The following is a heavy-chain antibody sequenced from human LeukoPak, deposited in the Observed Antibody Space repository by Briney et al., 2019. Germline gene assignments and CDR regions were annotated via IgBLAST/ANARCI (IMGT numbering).Heavy chain of an antibody. CDR3: ARGSNYDFWSGSPYFDY. V-gene: IGHV4-59*01. CDR2: IYYSGST. Sequence: SETLSLTCTVSGGSINSYYWSWIRQPPGKGLEWIGYIYYSGSTNYNPSLKSRVTISVDTSKNQFSLKLSSVTAADTAVYYCARGSNYDFWSGSPYFDYWGQGTLVTVSS. J-gene: IGHJ4*02. CDR1: GGSINSYY. D-gene: IGHD3-3*01.